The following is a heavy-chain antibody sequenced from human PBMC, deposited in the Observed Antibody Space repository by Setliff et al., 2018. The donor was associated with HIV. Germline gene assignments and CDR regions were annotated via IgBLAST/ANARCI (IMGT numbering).Heavy chain of an antibody. Sequence: SETLSLTCTVSGGSINSGGYYWSWIRQHPGKGLEWIGYIYYSGSTYYNPSLKSRVTISVDTSKNQFSLKLSSVTAADTAVYYCARTMRVHYDILTGYYKEDWFDPWGQGTLVTVSS. J-gene: IGHJ5*02. V-gene: IGHV4-31*03. CDR3: ARTMRVHYDILTGYYKEDWFDP. CDR1: GGSINSGGYY. CDR2: IYYSGST. D-gene: IGHD3-9*01.